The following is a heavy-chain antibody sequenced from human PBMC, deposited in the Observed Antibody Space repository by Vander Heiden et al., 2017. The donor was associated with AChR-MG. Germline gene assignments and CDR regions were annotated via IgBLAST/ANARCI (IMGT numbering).Heavy chain of an antibody. CDR1: GGPISSYY. CDR2: IYTSGST. Sequence: QVQLQESGPGLVKPSETLSLTCTGSGGPISSYYWSWIRQPAGKGLEWIGRIYTSGSTNDNPSLKSRVTMSVDTSKNQFSLKLSSVTAADTAVYYCARVSIVGANDYWVQGTLVTVSS. V-gene: IGHV4-4*07. D-gene: IGHD1-26*01. J-gene: IGHJ4*02. CDR3: ARVSIVGANDY.